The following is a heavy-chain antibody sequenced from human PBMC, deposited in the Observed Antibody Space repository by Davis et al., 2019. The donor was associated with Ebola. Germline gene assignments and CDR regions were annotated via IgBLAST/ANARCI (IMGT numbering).Heavy chain of an antibody. CDR2: ISSSSSYI. CDR1: GFTFSSYS. CDR3: ARVELADDYVWGSYRYIDGSDGAFDI. Sequence: GESLKISCAASGFTFSSYSMNWVRQAPGKGLEWVSSISSSSSYIYYADSVKGRFTISRDNAKNSLYLRTNSLRAEDTAVYYCARVELADDYVWGSYRYIDGSDGAFDIWGQGTMVTVSS. J-gene: IGHJ3*02. V-gene: IGHV3-21*01. D-gene: IGHD3-16*02.